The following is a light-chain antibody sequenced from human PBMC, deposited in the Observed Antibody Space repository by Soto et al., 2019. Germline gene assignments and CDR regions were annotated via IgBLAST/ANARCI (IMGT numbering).Light chain of an antibody. V-gene: IGKV3-20*01. J-gene: IGKJ1*01. CDR3: QQYGSSPT. CDR1: QSVSSSY. Sequence: EILLTQSPGTLSLSPGESATLSCRASQSVSSSYLAWYQQKPGQTPRLLIYGASSRATGIPDRFSGSGSGTDFTLSISRLEPEDFAVYYCQQYGSSPTFGQGTKVEIK. CDR2: GAS.